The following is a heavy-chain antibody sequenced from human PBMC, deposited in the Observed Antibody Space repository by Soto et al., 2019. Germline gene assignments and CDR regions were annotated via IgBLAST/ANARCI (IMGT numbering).Heavy chain of an antibody. J-gene: IGHJ5*02. D-gene: IGHD2-21*02. CDR3: VRTAREGAVAPHWFDR. CDR2: VYYTGST. V-gene: IGHV4-30-4*01. CDR1: GASIRSTDYY. Sequence: PSETLSLTCTVSGASIRSTDYYWSWIRQAPGKGLEWIGYVYYTGSTYYNPSLMSRLTISVDTSKNQFSLKLTSVTAAETAVYYCVRTAREGAVAPHWFDRWGQGTQGTVSS.